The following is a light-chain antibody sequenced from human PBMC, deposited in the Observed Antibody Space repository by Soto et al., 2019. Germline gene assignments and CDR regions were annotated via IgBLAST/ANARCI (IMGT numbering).Light chain of an antibody. CDR3: AAWDDSLTGYV. J-gene: IGLJ1*01. CDR2: SGN. CDR1: SSNIGTNT. V-gene: IGLV1-44*01. Sequence: QSVLTQPPSASGTPGQRVTISCSGSSSNIGTNTVNWYQQLPGSAPKLLIYSGNQRPSGVPDRFSASKSGTSASLAISGLQYGDEADYYCAAWDDSLTGYVFGPGTKLTVL.